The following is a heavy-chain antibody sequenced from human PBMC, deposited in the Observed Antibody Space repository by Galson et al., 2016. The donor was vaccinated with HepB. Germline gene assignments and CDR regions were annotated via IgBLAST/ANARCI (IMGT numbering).Heavy chain of an antibody. CDR3: ARGGGPLGTAMVVDHFDY. CDR1: GDSVSSNVAT. J-gene: IGHJ4*02. Sequence: CAISGDSVSSNVATWHWIRQSPSRGLEWLGRTYYRSKWYNDYAVSVKSRITINPDTSKNQFSLHLNSVTPEDTAVYYWARGGGPLGTAMVVDHFDYWGQGTLVTV. D-gene: IGHD5-18*01. CDR2: TYYRSKWYN. V-gene: IGHV6-1*01.